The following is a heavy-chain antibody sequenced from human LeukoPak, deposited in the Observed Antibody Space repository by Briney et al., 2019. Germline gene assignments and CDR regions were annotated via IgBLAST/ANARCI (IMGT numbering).Heavy chain of an antibody. D-gene: IGHD6-19*01. Sequence: QTGGSLRLSCAASGFNFRSYWMSWVRQAPGKGLEWVANTKPDGKEEYYVDSVKGRFTISRDYATNSVHLQMNSLRAEDTAIYYCVRDGSGRWHFDYWGQGSLVTVSS. CDR2: TKPDGKEE. J-gene: IGHJ4*02. V-gene: IGHV3-7*01. CDR3: VRDGSGRWHFDY. CDR1: GFNFRSYW.